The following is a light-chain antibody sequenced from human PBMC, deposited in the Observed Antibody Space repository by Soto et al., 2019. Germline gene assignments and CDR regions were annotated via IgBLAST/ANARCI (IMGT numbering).Light chain of an antibody. V-gene: IGKV3-20*01. J-gene: IGKJ5*01. Sequence: EIVLTQSPGTLSLSPGERATLSCRASQSVSSSYLAWYQQTPGQAPRLLIYGASSRATGTPDRFSGSGSGTDFTLTISRLEPEDFAVYYCQQYGSSPLITFGQGTRLEIK. CDR1: QSVSSSY. CDR2: GAS. CDR3: QQYGSSPLIT.